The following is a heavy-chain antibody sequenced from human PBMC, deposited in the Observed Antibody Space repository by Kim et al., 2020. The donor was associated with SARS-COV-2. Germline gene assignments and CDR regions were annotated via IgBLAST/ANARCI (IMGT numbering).Heavy chain of an antibody. CDR3: VKDRGSSSDYYYYGMDV. J-gene: IGHJ6*02. V-gene: IGHV3-9*01. D-gene: IGHD6-6*01. Sequence: VKGRFTISRGNARNSLYLQMNSLRPEDTALYYCVKDRGSSSDYYYYGMDVWGQGTTVSVSS.